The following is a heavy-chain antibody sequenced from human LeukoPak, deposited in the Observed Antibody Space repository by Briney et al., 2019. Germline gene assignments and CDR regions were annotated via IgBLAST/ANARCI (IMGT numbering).Heavy chain of an antibody. J-gene: IGHJ4*02. CDR1: GFTFSDHY. CDR2: ISSSSSYI. Sequence: GGSLRLSCAASGFTFSDHYMDWVRQAPGKGLEWVSSISSSSSYIYYADSVKGRFTISRDNAKNSLYLQMNSLRAEDTAVYYCARAQAGSSTRPVDYWGQGTLVTVSS. D-gene: IGHD2-2*01. CDR3: ARAQAGSSTRPVDY. V-gene: IGHV3-21*01.